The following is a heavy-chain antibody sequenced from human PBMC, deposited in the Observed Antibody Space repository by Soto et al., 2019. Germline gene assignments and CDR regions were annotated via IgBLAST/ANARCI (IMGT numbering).Heavy chain of an antibody. CDR3: ARDKITGLFDY. J-gene: IGHJ4*02. CDR2: INHSGST. V-gene: IGHV4-34*01. CDR1: GGSFSGYY. D-gene: IGHD2-8*02. Sequence: SETLSLTCAGYGGSFSGYYWTWIRQPPWTGLEWIGEINHSGSTNYNPSLKSRVTISVDTSKNQFSLKLTSVTAADTAVYYCARDKITGLFDYWGQGTLVTVSS.